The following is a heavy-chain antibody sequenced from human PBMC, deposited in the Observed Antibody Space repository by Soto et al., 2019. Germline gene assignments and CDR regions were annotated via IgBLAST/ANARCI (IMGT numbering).Heavy chain of an antibody. CDR1: GYTFTSHG. CDR2: ISAYNGNT. CDR3: ALNVLRFLEWLPTTCFVP. Sequence: ASVKVSCKASGYTFTSHGISWVRQAPRQGLEWMGWISAYNGNTNYAQKLQGRVTITTDTSTSTAYMELRSLRSDDTAVYYCALNVLRFLEWLPTTCFVPWGPATLLTV. J-gene: IGHJ5*02. D-gene: IGHD3-3*01. V-gene: IGHV1-18*01.